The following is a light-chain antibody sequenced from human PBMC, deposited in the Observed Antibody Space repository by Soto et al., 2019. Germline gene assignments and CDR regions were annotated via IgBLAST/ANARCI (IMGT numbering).Light chain of an antibody. CDR1: QSISSW. Sequence: DIQITQSPSTLSASVGDRVTITCRASQSISSWLAWYQQKPGKAPKLLIYDASSLESGVPSRFSGSGSGTEFTLTISSLQPDDFATYYCQQYNSYSPTTFGQGTKVDIK. V-gene: IGKV1-5*01. CDR2: DAS. CDR3: QQYNSYSPTT. J-gene: IGKJ1*01.